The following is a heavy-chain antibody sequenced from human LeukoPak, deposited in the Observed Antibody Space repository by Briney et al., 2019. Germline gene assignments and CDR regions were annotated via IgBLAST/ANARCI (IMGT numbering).Heavy chain of an antibody. Sequence: PSETLSLTCTVSGGSISSYYWSWIRQPPGKGLEWIGYIYYSGSTNYNPSLKSRVTISVDTSKNQFSLKLSSVTAADTAVYYCARWGFSSGWLSWFDYWGQGTLVTVSS. V-gene: IGHV4-59*12. D-gene: IGHD6-19*01. J-gene: IGHJ4*02. CDR1: GGSISSYY. CDR3: ARWGFSSGWLSWFDY. CDR2: IYYSGST.